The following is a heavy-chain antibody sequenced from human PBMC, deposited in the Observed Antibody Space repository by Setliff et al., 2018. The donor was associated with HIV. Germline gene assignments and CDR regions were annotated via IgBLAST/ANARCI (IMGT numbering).Heavy chain of an antibody. V-gene: IGHV4-61*02. CDR1: DDSINSDNYY. CDR3: AREKNDYGGQNWLDP. Sequence: SETLSLTCSVSDDSINSDNYYWSWIRQPAGKGLEWIGRVYITGRTHYNPSLKSRVTISVDTSKNQFSLNLRSVTAADTAVYYCAREKNDYGGQNWLDPWGQGTLGTVS. J-gene: IGHJ5*02. CDR2: VYITGRT. D-gene: IGHD4-17*01.